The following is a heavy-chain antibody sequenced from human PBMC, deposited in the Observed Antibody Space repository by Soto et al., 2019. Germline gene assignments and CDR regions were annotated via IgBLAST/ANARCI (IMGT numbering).Heavy chain of an antibody. J-gene: IGHJ4*02. CDR3: AKRAHGLYVDY. Sequence: EVQLLESGGGLVQPGGSLRLSCAAPGFTFSSYAMNWVRQAPGKGLEWVSVISGSGGSTYYADSVKGRFTISRDNSKNTLYLQMNSLRADDTAVYYCAKRAHGLYVDYWGQGTLVTVSS. V-gene: IGHV3-23*01. CDR2: ISGSGGST. CDR1: GFTFSSYA.